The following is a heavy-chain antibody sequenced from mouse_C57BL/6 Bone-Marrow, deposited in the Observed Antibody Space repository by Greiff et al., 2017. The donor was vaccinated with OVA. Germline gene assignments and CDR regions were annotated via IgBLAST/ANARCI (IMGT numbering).Heavy chain of an antibody. Sequence: VKLVESGPELVKPGASVKISCKASGYAFSSSWMNWVKQRPGKGLEWIGRIYPGDGDTNYNGKFKGKATLTADKSSSTAYMQLSSLTSEDSAVYFCAREGLLLGGFDYWGQGTTLTVSS. V-gene: IGHV1-82*01. CDR1: GYAFSSSW. CDR2: IYPGDGDT. CDR3: AREGLLLGGFDY. J-gene: IGHJ2*01. D-gene: IGHD1-1*01.